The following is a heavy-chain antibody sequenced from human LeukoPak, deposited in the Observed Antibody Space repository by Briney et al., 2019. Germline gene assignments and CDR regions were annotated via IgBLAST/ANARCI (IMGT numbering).Heavy chain of an antibody. J-gene: IGHJ4*02. CDR2: INNSGSTK. CDR3: ARARAGGLRDY. CDR1: GFTFSSYD. Sequence: GGSLRLSCAASGFTFSSYDMNWVRQAPGKGLEWLSYINNSGSTKYYADSVKGRFTISRDNAKNSLYLQMNSLRAEDTAVYYCARARAGGLRDYWGRGTLVTVSS. V-gene: IGHV3-48*03. D-gene: IGHD3-10*01.